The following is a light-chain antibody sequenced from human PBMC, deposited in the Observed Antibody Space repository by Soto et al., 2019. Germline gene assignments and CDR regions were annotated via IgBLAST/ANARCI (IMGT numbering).Light chain of an antibody. CDR2: DAS. CDR1: QNINNY. CDR3: QQYENLPT. Sequence: DIHMTQPPSSLSASVGDSVTITCQASQNINNYLNWYQQKPGRAPKLLIYDASNLEAGVPSRFRGSGSGTDFTFTISRLQPEDIATYYCQQYENLPTFGQGTLPEVK. J-gene: IGKJ5*01. V-gene: IGKV1-33*01.